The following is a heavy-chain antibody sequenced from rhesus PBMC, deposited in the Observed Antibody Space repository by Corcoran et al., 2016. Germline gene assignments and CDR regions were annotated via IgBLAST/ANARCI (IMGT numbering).Heavy chain of an antibody. V-gene: IGHV3-30*01. J-gene: IGHJ4*01. Sequence: EVQLVESGGGLVQPGGSLRLSCVASGFTFSNVHMNWVRQAPGKGLEWVGRIKSKTDGGRADDAASVRGRFTISRDDSKNTLYLQMNSLKTEDTAVYYCTTRSYWGQGVLVIVSS. CDR2: IKSKTDGGRA. CDR1: GFTFSNVH. CDR3: TTRSY.